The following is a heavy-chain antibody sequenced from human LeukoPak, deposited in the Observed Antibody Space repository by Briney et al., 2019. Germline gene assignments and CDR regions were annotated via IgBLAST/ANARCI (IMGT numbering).Heavy chain of an antibody. CDR3: SRSLDY. Sequence: GGSLRLSCAASRFPFSGYWMDWVRQAPGKGMEWVANINQDGSEQYFADSVKGRFTISRDNAKNSLYLEMNSLGAEDTAIYYCSRSLDYWGQGALVTVSS. J-gene: IGHJ4*02. V-gene: IGHV3-7*01. CDR2: INQDGSEQ. CDR1: RFPFSGYW.